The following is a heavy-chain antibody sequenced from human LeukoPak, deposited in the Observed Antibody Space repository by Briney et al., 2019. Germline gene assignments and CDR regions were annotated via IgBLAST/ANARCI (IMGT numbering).Heavy chain of an antibody. CDR3: ARDLYGSGEDFDY. Sequence: GASVKVSCKASGYTFTSYGISWVRQAPGQGLEWMGIINPSGGSTSYAQKFQGRVTMTRDTSTSTVYMELSSLRSEDTAVYYCARDLYGSGEDFDYWGQGTLVTVSS. D-gene: IGHD3-10*01. CDR1: GYTFTSYG. CDR2: INPSGGST. J-gene: IGHJ4*02. V-gene: IGHV1-46*01.